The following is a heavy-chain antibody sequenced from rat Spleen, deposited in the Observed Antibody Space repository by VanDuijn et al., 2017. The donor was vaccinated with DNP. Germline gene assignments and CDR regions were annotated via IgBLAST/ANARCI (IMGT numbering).Heavy chain of an antibody. CDR2: ISASGGST. D-gene: IGHD1-1*01. J-gene: IGHJ3*01. CDR1: GLTFSDYN. CDR3: ATRDYYNGPYNWFAY. Sequence: EVQLVGSGGGLVQPGRSLKLSCAASGLTFSDYNMAWVRQAPKKGLEWVATISASGGSTYYGDSVKGRFTISRDNAKTTLYLQTDSLRSEDTATYYCATRDYYNGPYNWFAYWGQGTLVTVSS. V-gene: IGHV5-7*01.